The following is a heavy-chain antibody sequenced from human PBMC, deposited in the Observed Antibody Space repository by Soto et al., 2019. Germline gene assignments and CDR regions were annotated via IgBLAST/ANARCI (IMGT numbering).Heavy chain of an antibody. J-gene: IGHJ4*02. CDR3: ARQDGVSATADY. CDR1: GYMFTNYW. D-gene: IGHD2-15*01. Sequence: GESLKISCEGSGYMFTNYWIGWVHQEPGKGLEWMGIIYPGDSDTRYSPSLQGQVTISADKSTSTAYLQWSSLKASDTAIYYCARQDGVSATADYWGQGTLVTVSS. V-gene: IGHV5-51*07. CDR2: IYPGDSDT.